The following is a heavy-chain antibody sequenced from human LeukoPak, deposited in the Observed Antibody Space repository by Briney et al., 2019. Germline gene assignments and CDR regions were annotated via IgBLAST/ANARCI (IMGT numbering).Heavy chain of an antibody. Sequence: VASVKVSCKASGGTFSSYAISWVRQAPGQGLEWVGGIIPIFGTANYAQKFQGRVTITADESTSTAYMELSSLRSEDTAVYYCARDGYCSGGSCYSHYWGQGTLATVSS. CDR1: GGTFSSYA. CDR2: IIPIFGTA. D-gene: IGHD2-15*01. J-gene: IGHJ4*02. CDR3: ARDGYCSGGSCYSHY. V-gene: IGHV1-69*01.